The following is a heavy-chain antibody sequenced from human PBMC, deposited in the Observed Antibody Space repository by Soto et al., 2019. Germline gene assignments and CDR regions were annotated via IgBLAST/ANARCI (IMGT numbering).Heavy chain of an antibody. CDR2: ISYDGSNK. CDR3: AKEDDYGHRPKAFDI. V-gene: IGHV3-30*18. D-gene: IGHD4-17*01. J-gene: IGHJ3*02. Sequence: QVQLVESGGGVVQPGRSLRLSCAASGFTFSNYGMHWVRQAPGKGLEWVAVISYDGSNKYYADSVKGRFTISRDNSKNTLYLQMNSLRAEDTAVYYCAKEDDYGHRPKAFDIWGQGTMVTVSS. CDR1: GFTFSNYG.